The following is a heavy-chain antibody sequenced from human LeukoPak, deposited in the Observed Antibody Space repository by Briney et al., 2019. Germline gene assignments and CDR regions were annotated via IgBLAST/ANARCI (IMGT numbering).Heavy chain of an antibody. CDR2: IYYSGYT. CDR1: GGSISSYY. V-gene: IGHV4-59*08. D-gene: IGHD6-19*01. Sequence: ASETLSLTCTVSGGSISSYYWSWIRQPPGKGLEYIGYIYYSGYTNYNPSLKSRVTISVDTSKNQFSLKLSSVTAADTAVYYCARHKYSSGWPPEGAFDIWGQGTMVTVSS. CDR3: ARHKYSSGWPPEGAFDI. J-gene: IGHJ3*02.